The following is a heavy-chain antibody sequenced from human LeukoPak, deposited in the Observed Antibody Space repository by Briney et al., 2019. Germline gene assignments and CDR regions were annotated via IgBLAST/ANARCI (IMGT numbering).Heavy chain of an antibody. CDR2: IYYTGST. D-gene: IGHD2/OR15-2a*01. CDR3: AWHVDPNMSMYNWLDP. J-gene: IGHJ5*02. V-gene: IGHV4-59*01. Sequence: PSETLSLTCTVSGGSISSYYWSWIRQPPGKGLEWIGYIYYTGSTNHNPSLKSRVTVSIDTSKNQFSLKLSSVTAADTAIYYCAWHVDPNMSMYNWLDPWGQGTLVTVSS. CDR1: GGSISSYY.